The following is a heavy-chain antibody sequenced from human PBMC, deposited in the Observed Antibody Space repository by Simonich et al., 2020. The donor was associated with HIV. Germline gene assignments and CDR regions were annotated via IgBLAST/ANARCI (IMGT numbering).Heavy chain of an antibody. V-gene: IGHV1-46*01. CDR2: INPSGGST. CDR3: ARALAAAGTMELYFDY. D-gene: IGHD6-13*01. J-gene: IGHJ4*02. CDR1: GYTFTSYY. Sequence: QVQLVQSGAEVKKPGASVKVSCKASGYTFTSYYMHWVRQAPGQGLEWMGIINPSGGSTSYAQKFQGRVTMTRDTSTSTVYRELSSLRSEDTAVYYCARALAAAGTMELYFDYWGQGTLVTVSS.